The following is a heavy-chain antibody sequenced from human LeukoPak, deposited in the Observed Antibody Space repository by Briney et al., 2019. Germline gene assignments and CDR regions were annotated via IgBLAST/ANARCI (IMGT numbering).Heavy chain of an antibody. Sequence: PGGSLRLSCAASGFTFSSYVMSWVRQAPGKGLEWVAVISYDGSNKYYADSVKGRFTISRDNSKNTLYLQMNSLRAEDTAVYYCARGTPSSSGWLYYGMDVWGQGTTVTVSS. D-gene: IGHD6-19*01. CDR1: GFTFSSYV. CDR3: ARGTPSSSGWLYYGMDV. CDR2: ISYDGSNK. J-gene: IGHJ6*02. V-gene: IGHV3-30-3*01.